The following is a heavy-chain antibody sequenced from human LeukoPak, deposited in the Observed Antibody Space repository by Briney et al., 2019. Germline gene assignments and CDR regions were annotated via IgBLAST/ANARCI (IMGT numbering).Heavy chain of an antibody. D-gene: IGHD6-13*01. CDR1: RFIFSNYA. CDR3: ARSLPYGTTWYGRSDF. Sequence: GGSLRLSCAASRFIFSNYAMHWVRQAPGKGLDWVAVISYHGRDQFYADSVKGRFTISRDSSKDTLYLQMNSLRAEDTAIYYCARSLPYGTTWYGRSDFWGQGTLVTVSS. V-gene: IGHV3-30*04. CDR2: ISYHGRDQ. J-gene: IGHJ4*02.